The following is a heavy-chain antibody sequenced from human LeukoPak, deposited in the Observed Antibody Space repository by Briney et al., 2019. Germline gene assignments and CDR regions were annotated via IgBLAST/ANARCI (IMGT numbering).Heavy chain of an antibody. V-gene: IGHV3-74*01. Sequence: GGSLRLSCAASGFTFSSYWMHWVRQAPGKGLVWVSRINSDGSSTSYADSVKGRFTISRDNAKNSLYLQMNSLRAEDTALYYCAREGYDSSGYYFDYWGQGTLVTVSS. D-gene: IGHD3-22*01. CDR2: INSDGSST. CDR3: AREGYDSSGYYFDY. J-gene: IGHJ4*02. CDR1: GFTFSSYW.